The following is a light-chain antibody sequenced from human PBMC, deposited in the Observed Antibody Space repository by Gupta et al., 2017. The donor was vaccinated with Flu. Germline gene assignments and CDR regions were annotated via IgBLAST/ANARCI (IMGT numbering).Light chain of an antibody. CDR1: QRVSSSY. CDR3: QQYGPSRGAA. CDR2: GAF. V-gene: IGKV3-20*01. J-gene: IGKJ2*01. Sequence: EIVFTQPPGPLSLSPVERANLSCRASQRVSSSYFVWYQQKPGQDPSLLIYGAFSRVTGIPDRCSGSGSGTDYTLLISRLETEDFAVYYCQQYGPSRGAAFGQGTKLEIK.